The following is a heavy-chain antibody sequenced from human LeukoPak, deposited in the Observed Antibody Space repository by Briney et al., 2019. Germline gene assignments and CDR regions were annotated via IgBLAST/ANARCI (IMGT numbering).Heavy chain of an antibody. CDR3: ARSVGATLHFDY. D-gene: IGHD1-26*01. CDR2: IYYSGST. Sequence: KSSETLSLTCTVSGGSISSYYWSWIRQPPGKGLEWIGYIYYSGSTNYNPSLKSRVTISVDTSKNQFSLKLSSVTAADTAVYYCARSVGATLHFDYWGQGTLVTVSS. J-gene: IGHJ4*02. CDR1: GGSISSYY. V-gene: IGHV4-59*01.